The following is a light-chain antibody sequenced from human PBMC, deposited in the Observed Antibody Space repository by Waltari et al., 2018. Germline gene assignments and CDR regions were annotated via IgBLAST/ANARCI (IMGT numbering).Light chain of an antibody. V-gene: IGKV3-15*01. J-gene: IGKJ3*01. CDR1: QTIRSD. Sequence: ETVMTQSPATLSVSPGERVILSCRASQTIRSDLAWDQQRPGQSLRLLIYGASTRATAIPARFSGSGSGKEFTLTISSLQSEDFAFYYCQQYDHLPPAFGPGTKVDVK. CDR2: GAS. CDR3: QQYDHLPPA.